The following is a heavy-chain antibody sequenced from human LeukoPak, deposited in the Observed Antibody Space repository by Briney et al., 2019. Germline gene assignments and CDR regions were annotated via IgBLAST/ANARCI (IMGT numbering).Heavy chain of an antibody. CDR3: ARHPYSSYCTSSTCHRWFDP. CDR1: GFRFTNYW. Sequence: GESLKISCKASGFRFTNYWIGSVRQMHGKGLKWMGAIYPGDSDTRYNPSFQGQVTISADTSITTAYLQWSSLKASDTAMYYCARHPYSSYCTSSTCHRWFDPWGQGTLVTVSS. V-gene: IGHV5-51*01. J-gene: IGHJ5*02. CDR2: IYPGDSDT. D-gene: IGHD2-2*01.